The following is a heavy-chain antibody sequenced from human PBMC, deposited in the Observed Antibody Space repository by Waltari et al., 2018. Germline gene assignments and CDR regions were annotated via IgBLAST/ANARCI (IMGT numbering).Heavy chain of an antibody. CDR2: IYPGDSDT. CDR1: GYRFTSYS. J-gene: IGHJ4*02. V-gene: IGHV5-51*01. Sequence: EVQLVQSGAAVKKPGESLKLSCKCSGYRFTSYSIGWVRQMPGKGLEWMGIIYPGDSDTRYSPSVQGQVTISADKAISTAYLQWSSLKASDTAMYYCARHQFGELCGSFDYWGQGTLVTVSS. D-gene: IGHD3-10*01. CDR3: ARHQFGELCGSFDY.